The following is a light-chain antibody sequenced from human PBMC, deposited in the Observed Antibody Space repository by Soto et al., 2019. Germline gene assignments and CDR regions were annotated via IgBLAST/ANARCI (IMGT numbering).Light chain of an antibody. V-gene: IGLV1-44*01. J-gene: IGLJ2*01. CDR1: SSNLGSNT. Sequence: QSVLTQPPSASGTPGQRVTISCSGSSSNLGSNTVNWYQQLPGTAPKLLIYSNNQRPSGVPGRFSGSKSGTSASLAISGLQSEDEADYYCAAWDDSLNGPVFGGGTKLTVL. CDR2: SNN. CDR3: AAWDDSLNGPV.